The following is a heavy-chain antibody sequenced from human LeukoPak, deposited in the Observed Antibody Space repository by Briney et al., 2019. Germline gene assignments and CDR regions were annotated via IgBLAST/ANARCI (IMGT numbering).Heavy chain of an antibody. V-gene: IGHV3-23*01. CDR2: ISGSGGST. CDR1: GFTFSSYG. D-gene: IGHD1-1*01. J-gene: IGHJ6*03. Sequence: GGSLRLSCAASGFTFSSYGMSWVRQAPGKGLEWVSAISGSGGSTYYADSVKGRFTISRDNSKNTLYLQMNSLKTEDTAVYYCTTDVEGLGDYYYYYYMDVWGKGTTVTISS. CDR3: TTDVEGLGDYYYYYYMDV.